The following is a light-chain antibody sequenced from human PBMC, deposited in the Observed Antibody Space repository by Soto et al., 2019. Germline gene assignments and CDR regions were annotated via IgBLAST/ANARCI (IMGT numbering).Light chain of an antibody. Sequence: DIQMTQSPSSLSASVGDRVTITCRASQSISTYLSWYQQKPGKAPRLLIYAAFSLQSGVPSRFSGSGSGTDFTLTSSSLQPEDFATYYCQQYYSALSFGRGTRVEI. CDR3: QQYYSALS. V-gene: IGKV1-39*01. J-gene: IGKJ1*01. CDR2: AAF. CDR1: QSISTY.